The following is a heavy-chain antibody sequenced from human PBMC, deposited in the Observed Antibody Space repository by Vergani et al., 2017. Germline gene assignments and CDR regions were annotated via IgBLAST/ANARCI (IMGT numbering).Heavy chain of an antibody. D-gene: IGHD6-19*01. CDR2: IRSSSSYI. CDR1: GFTFSDYR. Sequence: EVKLVDSGGGLVQPGGSLRLSCAASGFTFSDYRMNWVRQAPGKGLEWVSSIRSSSSYIYYADSVKGRFTISRDNAKNSLYLHMNSLRAEDTAVYYCARDRIAVTDNHDVFHIWGQGTLVTVSS. CDR3: ARDRIAVTDNHDVFHI. J-gene: IGHJ3*02. V-gene: IGHV3-21*01.